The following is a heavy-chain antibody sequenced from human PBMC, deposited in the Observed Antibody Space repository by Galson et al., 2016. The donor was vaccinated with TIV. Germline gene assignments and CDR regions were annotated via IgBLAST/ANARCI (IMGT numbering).Heavy chain of an antibody. J-gene: IGHJ4*02. V-gene: IGHV1-2*02. CDR1: GYTFTGYY. CDR3: ARDDVGIDS. CDR2: IIPNTGGT. Sequence: SVKVSCKASGYTFTGYYMHWVRQAPGQGLEWMGWIIPNTGGTNYAQRFQGRVTMTRDTSISTVYMELSRLRPDDTAVYYCARDDVGIDSWGQGTLVTVSS.